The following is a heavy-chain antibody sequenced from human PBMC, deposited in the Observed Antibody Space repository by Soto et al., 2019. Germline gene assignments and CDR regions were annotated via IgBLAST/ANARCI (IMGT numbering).Heavy chain of an antibody. D-gene: IGHD7-27*01. CDR1: GGSISSGGYS. CDR2: IYHSGST. J-gene: IGHJ4*02. Sequence: QLQLQESGSGLVKPSQTLSLTCAVSGGSISSGGYSWSWIRQPPGKGLEWIGYIYHSGSTYYNPFLKSRVTISVDRSKNQCSLKLGSVTAADTAVYYCASLSGAGGDYWGQGTLVTVSS. CDR3: ASLSGAGGDY. V-gene: IGHV4-30-2*01.